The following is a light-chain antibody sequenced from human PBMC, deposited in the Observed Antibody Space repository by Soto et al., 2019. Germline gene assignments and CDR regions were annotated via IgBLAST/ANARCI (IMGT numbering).Light chain of an antibody. J-gene: IGLJ3*02. CDR1: SSDVGGYNY. CDR2: DVS. Sequence: QSVLTQPASVSGSPGQSITISFTGTSSDVGGYNYVSWYQQHPGKAPKLMIYDVSNRPSGVSNRFSGSKSGNTASLTISGLQAEDEADYYCRSYTSSSTWVFGGGTKLTVL. CDR3: RSYTSSSTWV. V-gene: IGLV2-14*01.